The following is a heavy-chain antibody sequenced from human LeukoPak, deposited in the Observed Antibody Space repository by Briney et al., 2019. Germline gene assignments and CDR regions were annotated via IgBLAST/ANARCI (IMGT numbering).Heavy chain of an antibody. V-gene: IGHV4-34*01. CDR2: INHSGST. D-gene: IGHD3-22*01. CDR3: ARTYYYDSSGYYYSDY. J-gene: IGHJ4*02. CDR1: GGSFSGYY. Sequence: KPSETLSLTCAVYGGSFSGYYWSWIRQPPGKGLEWIGEINHSGSTNYNPSLKSRVTISVDTSKNQFFLKLSSVTAADTAVYYCARTYYYDSSGYYYSDYWGQGTLVTVSS.